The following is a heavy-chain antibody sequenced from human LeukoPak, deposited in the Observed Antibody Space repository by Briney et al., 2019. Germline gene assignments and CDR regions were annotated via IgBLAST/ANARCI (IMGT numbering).Heavy chain of an antibody. CDR2: TSSSSSTI. Sequence: PGGSLRLSCAASGFTFGSYAMSWVRQAPGKGLEWVSYTSSSSSTIYYADSVKSRFTISRDNAKNSLYLQMNSLRAEDTAVYYCARLRYYGMDVWGQGTTVTVSS. CDR3: ARLRYYGMDV. CDR1: GFTFGSYA. J-gene: IGHJ6*02. V-gene: IGHV3-48*04.